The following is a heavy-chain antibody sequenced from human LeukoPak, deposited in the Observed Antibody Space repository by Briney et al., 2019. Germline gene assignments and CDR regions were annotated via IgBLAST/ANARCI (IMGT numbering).Heavy chain of an antibody. CDR2: IHYSGRT. J-gene: IGHJ4*02. CDR1: GGSISGTSYY. Sequence: SETLSPTCTVSGGSISGTSYYWGWIRQPPGKGPEWIGSIHYSGRTYYKPSLKSRVTISVDTSKNQFSLKLTSVTSADTAVYYCARPPGFSTSFWDWGQGTLVTVSS. D-gene: IGHD2-2*01. CDR3: ARPPGFSTSFWD. V-gene: IGHV4-39*01.